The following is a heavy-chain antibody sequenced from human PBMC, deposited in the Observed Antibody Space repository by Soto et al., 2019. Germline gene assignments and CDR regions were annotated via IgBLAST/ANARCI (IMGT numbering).Heavy chain of an antibody. J-gene: IGHJ6*02. CDR3: AREYCSSTSCYRGGYYYCGMDV. CDR2: ISYDGSNK. D-gene: IGHD2-2*02. Sequence: PGGSLRLSCAASGFTFSSYAMHWVRQAPGKGLEWVAVISYDGSNKYYADSVKGRFTISRDNSKNTLYLQMNSLRAEDTAVYYCAREYCSSTSCYRGGYYYCGMDVWGQGTTVTVSS. V-gene: IGHV3-30-3*01. CDR1: GFTFSSYA.